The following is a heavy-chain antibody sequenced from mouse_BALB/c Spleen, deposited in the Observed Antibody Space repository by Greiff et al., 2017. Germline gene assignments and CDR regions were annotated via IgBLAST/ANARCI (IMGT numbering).Heavy chain of an antibody. Sequence: VQLQQSGAELVRPGALVKLSCKASGFNIKDYYMHWVKQRPEQGLEWIGWIDPENGNTIYDPKFQGKASITADTSSNTASLQLSSLTSEDTAVYYCARPYGYYVGTWFAYWGQGTLVTVSA. CDR3: ARPYGYYVGTWFAY. CDR2: IDPENGNT. J-gene: IGHJ3*01. CDR1: GFNIKDYY. D-gene: IGHD2-3*01. V-gene: IGHV14-1*02.